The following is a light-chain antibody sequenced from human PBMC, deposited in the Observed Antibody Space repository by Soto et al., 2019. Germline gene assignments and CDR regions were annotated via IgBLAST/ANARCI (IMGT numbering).Light chain of an antibody. CDR2: EVT. V-gene: IGLV2-23*02. Sequence: QSALTQPASVSWSPGQSITISCTGTSSDVGTYNLISWYQQHPGKAPKLLMYEVTKRPSGVSNRFSASKSGNTASLTISGLQAEDEADYYCCSYAGGSTYVFGTGTKLTVL. CDR3: CSYAGGSTYV. J-gene: IGLJ1*01. CDR1: SSDVGTYNL.